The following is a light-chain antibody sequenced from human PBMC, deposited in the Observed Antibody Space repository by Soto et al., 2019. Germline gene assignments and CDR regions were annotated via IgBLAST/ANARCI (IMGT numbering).Light chain of an antibody. CDR1: QTITNNY. CDR3: QQCSTAPLT. V-gene: IGKV3-20*01. CDR2: DAS. J-gene: IGKJ4*01. Sequence: EIVLTQSPGTLSLSPGERATLSCRASQTITNNYLAWYQQKPGQAPRLLIDDASRRATGIPDRFSGSGSGTDFTLTISRLEPEDFAVYSCQQCSTAPLTFGGGTKVEIK.